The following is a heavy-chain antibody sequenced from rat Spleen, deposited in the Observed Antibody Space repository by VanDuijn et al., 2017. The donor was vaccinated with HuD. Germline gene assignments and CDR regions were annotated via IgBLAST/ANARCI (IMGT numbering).Heavy chain of an antibody. CDR3: ARLTPHSGRVMDA. CDR1: GFPFSNYG. CDR2: NTPSGNIT. D-gene: IGHD1-1*01. Sequence: EVQLVESGGGLVQPGRSLKLSCAASGFPFSNYGMHWIRQAPTKGLEGVASNTPSGNITYDRDSVKGRFTISRDNTKSTLFLQMDSLRSEDTATYYCARLTPHSGRVMDAWGQGASVTVSS. J-gene: IGHJ4*01. V-gene: IGHV5-19*01.